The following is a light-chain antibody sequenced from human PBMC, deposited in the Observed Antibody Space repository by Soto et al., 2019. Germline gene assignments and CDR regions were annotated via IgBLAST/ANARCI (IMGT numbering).Light chain of an antibody. CDR2: AAS. V-gene: IGKV1-27*01. CDR1: QGISNY. CDR3: QKYNSPWT. Sequence: DIQMTQSPSSLSASLGDRVTITCRASQGISNYLAWYQQKPGKVPKLLIYAASTLQSGVPSRFSGSGSGTDFTLTISSLQPEDVATYYCQKYNSPWTFGQGTKVDI. J-gene: IGKJ1*01.